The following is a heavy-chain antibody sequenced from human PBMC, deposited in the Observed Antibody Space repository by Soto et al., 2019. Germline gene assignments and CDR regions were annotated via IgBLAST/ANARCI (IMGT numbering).Heavy chain of an antibody. J-gene: IGHJ4*02. CDR1: GFTFSSYG. D-gene: IGHD2-15*01. V-gene: IGHV3-30*03. CDR3: ARRHRGTPWDY. Sequence: QVQLVESGGGVVQPGRSLRLSCEASGFTFSSYGMHWVRQAPGKGLEWVAVISYDGSNKYYADSVKGRFTISRDNSKNTLYLQMHSLIAEDTAVYYWARRHRGTPWDYWGQGTQVTVSS. CDR2: ISYDGSNK.